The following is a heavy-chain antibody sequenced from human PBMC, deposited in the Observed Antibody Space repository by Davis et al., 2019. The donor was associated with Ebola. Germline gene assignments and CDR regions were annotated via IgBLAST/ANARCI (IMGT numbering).Heavy chain of an antibody. CDR3: ARSRRDGLRSWFDP. Sequence: PGGSLRLSCTVSGGSISSYYWSWIRQPPGKGLEWIGYIYYSGSTNYNPSLKSRVTISVDTSKNQFSLKLSSVTAADTAVYYCARSRRDGLRSWFDPWGQGTLVTVSS. V-gene: IGHV4-59*08. D-gene: IGHD5-24*01. CDR2: IYYSGST. J-gene: IGHJ5*02. CDR1: GGSISSYY.